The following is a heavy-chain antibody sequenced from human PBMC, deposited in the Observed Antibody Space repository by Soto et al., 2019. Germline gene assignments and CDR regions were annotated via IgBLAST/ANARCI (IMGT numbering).Heavy chain of an antibody. D-gene: IGHD3-22*01. CDR1: GYSFTIYG. V-gene: IGHV5-10-1*01. J-gene: IGHJ6*02. Sequence: GESLKISCKDSGYSFTIYGISLVRQIPGKGLEWMARIDPFDSYTNYSPSFHGHVTISADKSISTAYLQWSSLKASDTAMYYCARQQDYYDSSGYYLSEYYYGMDVWGQGTTVTVS. CDR3: ARQQDYYDSSGYYLSEYYYGMDV. CDR2: IDPFDSYT.